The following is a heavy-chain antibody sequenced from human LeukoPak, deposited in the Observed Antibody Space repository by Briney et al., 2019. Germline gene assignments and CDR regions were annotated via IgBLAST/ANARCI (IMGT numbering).Heavy chain of an antibody. Sequence: SETLSLTCAVSGGSISSGGYSWRWIRQPPGKGLEWIGYIYHSGSTYYNPSLKSRVTISVDRSKNQFSLKLSSVTAADTAVYYCARSGAAYYDSSAWFDPWGQGTLVTVSS. D-gene: IGHD3-22*01. CDR3: ARSGAAYYDSSAWFDP. CDR1: GGSISSGGYS. CDR2: IYHSGST. V-gene: IGHV4-30-2*01. J-gene: IGHJ5*02.